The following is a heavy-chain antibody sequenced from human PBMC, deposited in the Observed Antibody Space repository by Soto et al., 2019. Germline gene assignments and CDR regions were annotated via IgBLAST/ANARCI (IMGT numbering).Heavy chain of an antibody. D-gene: IGHD3-10*01. V-gene: IGHV3-23*01. J-gene: IGHJ3*02. CDR2: ISGSGGST. Sequence: GGSLRLSCAASGFTFSSYAMSWVRQAPGKGLEWVSAISGSGGSTYYADSVKGRFTISRDNSKNTLYLQMNSLRAEDTAVYYCAKGVRGMVRGVIPGAFDIWGQGTMVTVSS. CDR3: AKGVRGMVRGVIPGAFDI. CDR1: GFTFSSYA.